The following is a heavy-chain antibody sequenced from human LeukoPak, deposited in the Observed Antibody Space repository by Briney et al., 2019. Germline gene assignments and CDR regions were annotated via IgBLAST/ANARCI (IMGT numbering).Heavy chain of an antibody. CDR2: IYYSGGT. CDR1: GGSISSSSYY. CDR3: ASFRVTTLSYYFDY. J-gene: IGHJ4*02. D-gene: IGHD4-11*01. V-gene: IGHV4-39*07. Sequence: SETLSLTCTVSGGSISSSSYYWGWLRQPPGKGLEWLGSIYYSGGTYYNPSLKSRVTISVDTSKNQFSLKLSSVTAADTAVYYCASFRVTTLSYYFDYWGQGTLVTVSS.